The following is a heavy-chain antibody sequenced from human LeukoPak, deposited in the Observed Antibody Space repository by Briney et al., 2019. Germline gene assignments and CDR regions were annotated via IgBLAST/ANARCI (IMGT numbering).Heavy chain of an antibody. V-gene: IGHV3-23*01. D-gene: IGHD3-10*01. Sequence: GGSLRLSCAASGFTFKSYSMSWVRQAPGKGLEWVSAISGGGDSTYYADSVKGRFTISRDNSKNTVSLQMNSLRAEDTAVYYCAKVRSVMVRGVIDVWGQGTTVTVPS. J-gene: IGHJ6*02. CDR1: GFTFKSYS. CDR2: ISGGGDST. CDR3: AKVRSVMVRGVIDV.